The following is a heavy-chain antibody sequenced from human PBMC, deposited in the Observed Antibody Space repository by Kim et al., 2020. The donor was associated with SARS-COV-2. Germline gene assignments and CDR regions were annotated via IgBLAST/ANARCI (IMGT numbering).Heavy chain of an antibody. J-gene: IGHJ4*02. CDR2: ISGSGGSA. CDR3: AKEHSGGWPFDY. Sequence: GGSLRLSCAASGFTFSSYAMSWVRQAPGKGLEWVSGISGSGGSAVYADSVKGRFTISRDNSENTLYLQMNSLRADDTALYYCAKEHSGGWPFDYWGQGTLVTVSS. D-gene: IGHD6-19*01. CDR1: GFTFSSYA. V-gene: IGHV3-23*01.